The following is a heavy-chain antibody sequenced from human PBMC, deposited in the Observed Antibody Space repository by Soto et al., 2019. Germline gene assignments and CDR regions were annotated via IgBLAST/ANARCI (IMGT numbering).Heavy chain of an antibody. Sequence: PGESLKISCKGSGYSFTSYWIGWVRQMPGKGLEWMGIIYPGDSDTRYSPSFQGQVTISADKSISTAYLQWSSLKASDTAMYYFARHLIVGASIPIMYVWGQGTTVTVSS. V-gene: IGHV5-51*01. J-gene: IGHJ6*02. D-gene: IGHD1-26*01. CDR2: IYPGDSDT. CDR3: ARHLIVGASIPIMYV. CDR1: GYSFTSYW.